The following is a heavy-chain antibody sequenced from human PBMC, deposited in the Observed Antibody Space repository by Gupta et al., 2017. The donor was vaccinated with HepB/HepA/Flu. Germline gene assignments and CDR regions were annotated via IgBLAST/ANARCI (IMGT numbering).Heavy chain of an antibody. CDR2: INPNSGGT. CDR1: GYTFTGYY. CDR3: ASRTVTIEGWGDAFDI. V-gene: IGHV1-2*07. J-gene: IGHJ3*02. Sequence: QVQLVQSGAEVKKPGASVKVSCKASGYTFTGYYMHWVRQAPGQGLEWMGWINPNSGGTNYEHKFQGRVTMTRDTSISTAYMELSRRGSDATAVYYCASRTVTIEGWGDAFDIWGQGTMVTVSS. D-gene: IGHD4-11*01.